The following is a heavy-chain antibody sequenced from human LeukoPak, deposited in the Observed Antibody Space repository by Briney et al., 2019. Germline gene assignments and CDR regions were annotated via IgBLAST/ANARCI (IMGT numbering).Heavy chain of an antibody. CDR1: GFTFSSYS. CDR3: ARDPRITMIVVVIAEEYYMDV. V-gene: IGHV3-48*04. CDR2: ISSSSSTI. J-gene: IGHJ6*03. D-gene: IGHD3-22*01. Sequence: GGSLRLSCAASGFTFSSYSMNWVRQAPGKGPEWVSYISSSSSTIYYADSVKGRFTISRDNAKNSLYLQMNSLRAEDTAVYYCARDPRITMIVVVIAEEYYMDVWGKGTTVTVSS.